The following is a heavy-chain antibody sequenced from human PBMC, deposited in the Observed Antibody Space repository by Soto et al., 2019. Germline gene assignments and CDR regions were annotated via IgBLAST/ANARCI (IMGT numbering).Heavy chain of an antibody. CDR2: IYYSGNT. D-gene: IGHD6-13*01. Sequence: SETLSLTCTVSGASTSTYYWSWIRQPPGKGLEWIGYIYYSGNTNYNPSLKSRVTISVDTSKNQFSLKLSSVTAADTAVYYCARGGSWSDVQYYFDYWGQGTLVTVSS. CDR3: ARGGSWSDVQYYFDY. CDR1: GASTSTYY. V-gene: IGHV4-59*01. J-gene: IGHJ4*02.